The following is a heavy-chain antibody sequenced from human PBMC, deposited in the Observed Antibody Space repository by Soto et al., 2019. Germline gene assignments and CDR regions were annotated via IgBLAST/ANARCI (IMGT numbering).Heavy chain of an antibody. CDR3: AKTVTITFDP. V-gene: IGHV4-59*01. CDR1: GGSISSYY. J-gene: IGHJ5*02. D-gene: IGHD4-17*01. Sequence: PSETLSLTCTVSGGSISSYYWSWIRQPPGKGLEWIGYVYYGGSTNYNPSLKSRVTTSVDTSKNQFSLKLSSVTAADTAVYYCAKTVTITFDPWGQGTLVTVSS. CDR2: VYYGGST.